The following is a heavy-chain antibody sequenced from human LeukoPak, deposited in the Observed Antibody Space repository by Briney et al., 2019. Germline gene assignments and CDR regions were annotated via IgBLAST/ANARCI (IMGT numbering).Heavy chain of an antibody. CDR1: GFTVSSNY. Sequence: QPGGSLRPSCAASGFTVSSNYMTWVRQAPGKGLEWVANIKQDGSEKYYVDSVKGRFTISRDNAKNSLYLQMNSLRAEDTAVYYCASSGFSSGYYHGDYWGQGTLVTVSS. V-gene: IGHV3-7*01. CDR2: IKQDGSEK. D-gene: IGHD3-22*01. CDR3: ASSGFSSGYYHGDY. J-gene: IGHJ4*02.